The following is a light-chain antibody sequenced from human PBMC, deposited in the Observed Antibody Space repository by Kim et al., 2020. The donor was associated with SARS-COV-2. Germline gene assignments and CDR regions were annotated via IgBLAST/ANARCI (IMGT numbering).Light chain of an antibody. V-gene: IGKV3D-15*01. CDR3: QQYNKWPPLT. CDR2: GAS. Sequence: SPGERASLSCRARQSVSDTLAWYQQKPGQPPRLLIYGASTRATGIPARFSGSGSGTEFTLTISTVQSEDVGVYYCQQYNKWPPLTFGGGTKVDIK. J-gene: IGKJ4*01. CDR1: QSVSDT.